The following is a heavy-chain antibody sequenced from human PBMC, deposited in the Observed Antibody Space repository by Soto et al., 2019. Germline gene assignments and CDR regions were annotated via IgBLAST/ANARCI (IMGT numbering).Heavy chain of an antibody. CDR2: ISHDGTT. Sequence: ASETLSLTCSVSGYSISRGYYWGWIRQPPGKGLQWVGTISHDGTTHSNPSLNGRVSISVSTSQNRFSLTLRSVTAADTAVYYCARVPYHYARGIYRPRWVDPWGQGTLVTVSS. D-gene: IGHD3-16*02. J-gene: IGHJ5*02. CDR1: GYSISRGYY. V-gene: IGHV4-38-2*02. CDR3: ARVPYHYARGIYRPRWVDP.